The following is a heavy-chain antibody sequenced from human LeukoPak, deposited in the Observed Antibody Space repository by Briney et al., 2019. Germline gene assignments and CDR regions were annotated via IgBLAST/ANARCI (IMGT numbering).Heavy chain of an antibody. CDR2: ISWNSGSI. V-gene: IGHV3-9*01. J-gene: IGHJ4*02. CDR1: GFTFDDYA. D-gene: IGHD3-16*01. Sequence: GGSLRLSCAASGFTFDDYAMPWVRQAPGKGLEWVSGISWNSGSIGYADSVKGRFTISRDNAKNSLYLQMNSLRAEDTALYYCAKSTLRYYFDYWGQGTLVTVSS. CDR3: AKSTLRYYFDY.